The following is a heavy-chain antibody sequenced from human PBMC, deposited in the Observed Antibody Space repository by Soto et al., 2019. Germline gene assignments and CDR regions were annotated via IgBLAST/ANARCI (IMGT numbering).Heavy chain of an antibody. CDR2: IYYSGST. D-gene: IGHD2-2*01. J-gene: IGHJ5*02. CDR1: GGSISSYY. CDR3: ARDRAYCSSTSCSPGGWFDP. V-gene: IGHV4-59*01. Sequence: QVQLQESGPGLVKPSETLSLTCTVSGGSISSYYWSWIRQPPGKGLEWIGYIYYSGSTNYNPSLKSRVTISVDTSKNQFSLKLSYVTAADTAVYYCARDRAYCSSTSCSPGGWFDPWGQGTLVTVSS.